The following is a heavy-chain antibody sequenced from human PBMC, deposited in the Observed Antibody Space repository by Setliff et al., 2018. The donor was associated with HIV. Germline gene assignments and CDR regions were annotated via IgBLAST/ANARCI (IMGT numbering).Heavy chain of an antibody. Sequence: SETLSLTCTVSGGSISSSSYYWGWFRQPPGKGLEYIGSIYQSGSTYCSPSLKSRVSMSIDTSKDQFSLRLKSLTASDTAVYYCARLDTIMLYSDCWGQGTLVTVSS. V-gene: IGHV4-39*01. CDR2: IYQSGST. CDR3: ARLDTIMLYSDC. J-gene: IGHJ4*02. CDR1: GGSISSSSYY. D-gene: IGHD3-16*01.